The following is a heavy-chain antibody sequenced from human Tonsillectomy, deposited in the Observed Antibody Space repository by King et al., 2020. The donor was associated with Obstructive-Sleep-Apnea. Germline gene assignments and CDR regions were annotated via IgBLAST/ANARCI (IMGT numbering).Heavy chain of an antibody. D-gene: IGHD5-12*01. J-gene: IGHJ5*02. CDR1: GFTFSIYG. V-gene: IGHV3-23*04. CDR3: AKDHVEWLRVGAVEKATCFDL. CDR2: ISASGGST. Sequence: VQLVESGGGLVQPGGALRLSCAASGFTFSIYGTSWVRQAAGRGLEGGSGISASGGSTHHADPAKGRYTISRNSSKNTLYLLMNSRRAADTAVYYVAKDHVEWLRVGAVEKATCFDLGGQGTLVTVPS.